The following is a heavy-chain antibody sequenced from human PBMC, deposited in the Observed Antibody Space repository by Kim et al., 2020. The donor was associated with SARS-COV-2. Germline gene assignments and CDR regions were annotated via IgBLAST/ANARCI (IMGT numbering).Heavy chain of an antibody. CDR2: IKEDGSAK. CDR1: GFTFRTRW. J-gene: IGHJ4*02. Sequence: GGSLRLSCAASGFTFRTRWMSWVRQAPGKWLQWLANIKEDGSAKYYVDSVKGRFFISRDNAKNLLYLQMNSLTGDDTAVYYCVRDFDFWGQGVLVTVSS. CDR3: VRDFDF. V-gene: IGHV3-7*01.